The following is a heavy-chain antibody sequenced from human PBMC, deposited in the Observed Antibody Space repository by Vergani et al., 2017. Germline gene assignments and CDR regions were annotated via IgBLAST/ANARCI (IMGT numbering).Heavy chain of an antibody. J-gene: IGHJ1*01. Sequence: EVHLEESGVGLVQPGGSLRLSCAASGFTFGDYYMAWIRLAPGKGLDWVASIKRDGTETFYVDSVKGRFTISRDNAKTTLYLQMNSLRDEDRGVYYCARISGGSAPYLHYWGQGTLVTVAS. CDR1: GFTFGDYY. CDR2: IKRDGTET. D-gene: IGHD2-15*01. V-gene: IGHV3-7*01. CDR3: ARISGGSAPYLHY.